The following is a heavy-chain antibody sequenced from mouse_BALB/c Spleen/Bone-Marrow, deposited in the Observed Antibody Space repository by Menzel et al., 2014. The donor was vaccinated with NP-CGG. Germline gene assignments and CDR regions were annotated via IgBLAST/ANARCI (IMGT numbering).Heavy chain of an antibody. CDR3: ARGGIGRSLDY. CDR2: IYPGGGST. V-gene: IGHV1S56*01. Sequence: QVQLKQSGPELVKPGTLVKISYKASGYSFTDYDINWVKRRPGQGLEWIGWIYPGGGSTKYNKKFKGKATLTADRSSSTAYMQLSSLTSESSAVYFCARGGIGRSLDYWGQGTSVTVSS. CDR1: GYSFTDYD. J-gene: IGHJ4*01. D-gene: IGHD3-3*01.